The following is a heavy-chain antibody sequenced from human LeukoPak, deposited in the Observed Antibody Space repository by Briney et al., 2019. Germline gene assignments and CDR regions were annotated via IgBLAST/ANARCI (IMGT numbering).Heavy chain of an antibody. D-gene: IGHD6-19*01. Sequence: GGSLRLSCAASGFTFSSYAMSWVRQAPGKGLEWVSAISGSGGSTYYADSVKGWFTISRDNSKNTLYLQMNSLRAEDTAVYYCAKRYSSGWTTTPPYFDYWGQGTLVTVSS. V-gene: IGHV3-23*01. CDR1: GFTFSSYA. CDR3: AKRYSSGWTTTPPYFDY. CDR2: ISGSGGST. J-gene: IGHJ4*02.